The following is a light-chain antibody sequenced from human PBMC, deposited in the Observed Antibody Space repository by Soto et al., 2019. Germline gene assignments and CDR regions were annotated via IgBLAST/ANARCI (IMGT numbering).Light chain of an antibody. Sequence: DIHLTQAPSFLSASVGDGVTITFRASQGIANYFAWYQQKPGKAPKLLIYAASTLQSGVPSRFSGSGSGTDFTLTISSLQPEDFATYYCQQLNSYPPTFGGGTKVDIK. V-gene: IGKV1-9*01. J-gene: IGKJ4*01. CDR1: QGIANY. CDR2: AAS. CDR3: QQLNSYPPT.